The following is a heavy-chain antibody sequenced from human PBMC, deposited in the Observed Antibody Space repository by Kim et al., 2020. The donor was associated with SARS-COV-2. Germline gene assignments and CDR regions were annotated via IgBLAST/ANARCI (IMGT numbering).Heavy chain of an antibody. CDR3: ARATTHSRKPYHFYYAMDV. D-gene: IGHD1-7*01. CDR1: GFSFGDYD. V-gene: IGHV3-13*01. CDR2: LGTAGDT. J-gene: IGHJ6*02. Sequence: GGSLRLSCAASGFSFGDYDMHWVRQATGKGLEWVSTLGTAGDTYYSDSVKGRLTFSKEKGGNSLSLLMSSLRVEDTAVYYCARATTHSRKPYHFYYAMDVWGQGTTVIVSS.